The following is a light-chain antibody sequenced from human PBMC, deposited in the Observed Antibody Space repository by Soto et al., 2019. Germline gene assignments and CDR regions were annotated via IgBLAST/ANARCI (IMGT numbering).Light chain of an antibody. J-gene: IGLJ2*01. CDR2: EVN. CDR1: SSDVGGYKY. CDR3: SSYTSSNTLVV. Sequence: QSALTQPASVSGSPGQSITISCTGTSSDVGGYKYVSWYQQHPGKAPKLMIYEVNNRPSGVSNRFSGSKSGNTASLTISGLQAEDEADYYCSSYTSSNTLVVFGGGTKVTVL. V-gene: IGLV2-14*01.